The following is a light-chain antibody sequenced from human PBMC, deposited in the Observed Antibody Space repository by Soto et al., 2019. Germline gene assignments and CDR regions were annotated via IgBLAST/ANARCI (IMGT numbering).Light chain of an antibody. CDR2: AAS. V-gene: IGKV3-15*01. CDR1: QNIGRN. CDR3: QQFNNWPRT. J-gene: IGKJ1*01. Sequence: EVVMTQSPATLSVSSGERATFSCRASQNIGRNLVWYQQKPGQAPRLLIFAASTRATGIPARFSGSGSGTEFTLAITSLQPEDFAVYYCQQFNNWPRTFGQGTKVDIK.